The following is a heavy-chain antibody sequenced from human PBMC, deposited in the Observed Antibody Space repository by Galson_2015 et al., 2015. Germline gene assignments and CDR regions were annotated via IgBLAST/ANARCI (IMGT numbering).Heavy chain of an antibody. D-gene: IGHD1-26*01. CDR2: TRNKAKSYTT. V-gene: IGHV3-72*01. J-gene: IGHJ4*02. CDR3: ARVNIGNYHFDY. Sequence: SLRLSCAASGFTVSSNHMSWVRQAPGKGLEWVGRTRNKAKSYTTEYAASVKGRFTISRDDSKSSLYLQMNSLKTDDTAVYYCARVNIGNYHFDYWGQGTLVTVSS. CDR1: GFTVSSNH.